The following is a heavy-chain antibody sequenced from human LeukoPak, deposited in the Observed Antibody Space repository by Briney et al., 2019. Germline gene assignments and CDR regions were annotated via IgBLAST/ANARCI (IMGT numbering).Heavy chain of an antibody. Sequence: PSETLSLTCAVYGESFSDYYRSWIRQPPGKGLEWIGEINHSGSTNYNPSLKSRVTISVDTSKNQFFLKLNSVTAADTAVYYCARAYSSSGYNWFDPWGQGTLVTVSS. CDR3: ARAYSSSGYNWFDP. J-gene: IGHJ5*02. D-gene: IGHD6-6*01. CDR1: GESFSDYY. CDR2: INHSGST. V-gene: IGHV4-34*01.